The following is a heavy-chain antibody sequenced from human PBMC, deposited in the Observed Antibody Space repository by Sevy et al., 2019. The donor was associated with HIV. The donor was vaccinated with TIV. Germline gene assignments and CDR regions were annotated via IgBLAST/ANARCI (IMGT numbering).Heavy chain of an antibody. V-gene: IGHV3-48*02. Sequence: GGSLRLSCAASGFTFSSYSMNWVHQAPGKGLEWLSYISSSSSAIYYADSVKGRFTISRDNAKNSLYLQMNSLRDEDTAVYFCARVQYYHYVWGSYRYDYWGQGTLVTVSS. CDR3: ARVQYYHYVWGSYRYDY. J-gene: IGHJ4*02. CDR2: ISSSSSAI. CDR1: GFTFSSYS. D-gene: IGHD3-16*02.